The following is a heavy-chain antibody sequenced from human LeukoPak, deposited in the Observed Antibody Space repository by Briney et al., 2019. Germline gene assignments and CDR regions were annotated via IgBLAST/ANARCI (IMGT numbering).Heavy chain of an antibody. Sequence: ASVKVSCKASGYTFTSYDINWVRQATGQGLEWMGWMNPNSGNTGYAQKFQGRVTITADKSTSTAYMELSSLRSEDTAVYYCARSQQQLVYYYYYGMDVWGQGTTVTVSS. CDR3: ARSQQQLVYYYYYGMDV. D-gene: IGHD6-13*01. CDR2: MNPNSGNT. V-gene: IGHV1-8*01. CDR1: GYTFTSYD. J-gene: IGHJ6*02.